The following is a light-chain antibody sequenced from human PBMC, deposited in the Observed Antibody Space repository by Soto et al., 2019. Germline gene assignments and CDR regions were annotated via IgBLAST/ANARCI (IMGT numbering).Light chain of an antibody. CDR2: AAF. V-gene: IGKV1-39*01. Sequence: DIQMTQSPSSLSASVGDRATITCRASQSISSNLAWYQQKPGKAPTLLIYAAFSMDSGVPSRFSGSGSGTDFTLTISSLQPEDFATYYCQQYNSCPRTFGGGTKVDIK. CDR1: QSISSN. CDR3: QQYNSCPRT. J-gene: IGKJ4*01.